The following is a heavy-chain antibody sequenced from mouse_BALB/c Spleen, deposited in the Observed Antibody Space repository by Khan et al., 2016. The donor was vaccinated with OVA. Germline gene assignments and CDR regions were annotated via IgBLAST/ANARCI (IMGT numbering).Heavy chain of an antibody. CDR1: GYTFTSYW. J-gene: IGHJ2*01. V-gene: IGHV1S81*02. Sequence: QVQLKQSGAELVKAGASVKMSCKASGYTFTSYWMHWVKQWLGQGLEWFAETNPTNGRTYYNEKFKSKATLTLDKSSSTAYMLLSGPTFEDSAVYYCARIKKIVATYFDYWGQGTTLTVSS. CDR3: ARIKKIVATYFDY. D-gene: IGHD1-1*01. CDR2: TNPTNGRT.